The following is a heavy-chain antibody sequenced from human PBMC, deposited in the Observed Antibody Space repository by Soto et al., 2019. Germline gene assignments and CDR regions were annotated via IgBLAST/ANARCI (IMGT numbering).Heavy chain of an antibody. J-gene: IGHJ5*02. D-gene: IGHD1-26*01. CDR3: AHAYGGRSLS. CDR2: IYWDDSK. Sequence: QITLKESGPTLVKPTQTLTLTCTFSGFSLTTDRVGVGWIRQPPGEALEWLAVIYWDDSKTYRPSLESRLTITKDPSKNPVALTMTNMDSLDTATYYCAHAYGGRSLSWGQGTLVTVSS. V-gene: IGHV2-5*02. CDR1: GFSLTTDRVG.